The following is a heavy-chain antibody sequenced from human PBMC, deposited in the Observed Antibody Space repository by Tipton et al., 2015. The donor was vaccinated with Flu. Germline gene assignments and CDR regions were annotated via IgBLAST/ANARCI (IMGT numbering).Heavy chain of an antibody. J-gene: IGHJ4*02. D-gene: IGHD4-17*01. CDR1: GYSFTSYE. V-gene: IGHV1-18*01. CDR2: ISGYNGNT. CDR3: ARKEENGAYVYFDY. Sequence: QVQLVQSGAEVKKPGASVKLSCKASGYSFTSYEITWVRQAPGQGLELVGWISGYNGNTKYTQKFQGRVTMTADTPTTTAVMELTSLTSADTAMYYCARKEENGAYVYFDYWGQGTLVTVSS.